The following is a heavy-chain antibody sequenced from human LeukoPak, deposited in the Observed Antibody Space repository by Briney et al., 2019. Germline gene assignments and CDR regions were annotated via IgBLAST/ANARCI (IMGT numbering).Heavy chain of an antibody. CDR1: GFTFSSYG. Sequence: GGSLRLSCAASGFTFSSYGMHWVRQAPGKGLEWVAVMWYDGSNKYYADSVKGRFTISRDNSKNTLYLQMNSLRAEDTAVYYCARGDSSGYYWGVGYFDYWGQGTLVTVSS. V-gene: IGHV3-33*01. CDR3: ARGDSSGYYWGVGYFDY. D-gene: IGHD3-22*01. J-gene: IGHJ4*02. CDR2: MWYDGSNK.